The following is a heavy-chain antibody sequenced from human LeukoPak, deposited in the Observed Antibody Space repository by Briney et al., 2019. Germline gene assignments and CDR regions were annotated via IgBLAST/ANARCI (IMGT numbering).Heavy chain of an antibody. D-gene: IGHD6-13*01. J-gene: IGHJ4*02. CDR3: AREQEAAADYDY. CDR1: GYTFTSYY. CDR2: INPSGGST. V-gene: IGHV1-46*01. Sequence: ASVKVSCKASGYTFTSYYMHWVRQAPGQGLEWMGIINPSGGSTSYGQKFQGRVTMTRDTSTSTVYMELSSLRSEDTAVYYCAREQEAAADYDYWGQGTLVTVSS.